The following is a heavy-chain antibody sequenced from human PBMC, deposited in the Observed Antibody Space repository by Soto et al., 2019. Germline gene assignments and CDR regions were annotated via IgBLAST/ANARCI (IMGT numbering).Heavy chain of an antibody. J-gene: IGHJ4*02. Sequence: EVQLVESGGGLVKPGGSLRLSCAASGFTFSSYSMNWVRQAPGKGLEWVGRIKSKTDGGTTDYAAPVKGRFTISRDDSKNTLYLQMNSLKTEDTAVYYCTTLAYYYDSSGYSFAFDYWGQGTLVTVSS. V-gene: IGHV3-15*07. CDR3: TTLAYYYDSSGYSFAFDY. CDR1: GFTFSSYS. CDR2: IKSKTDGGTT. D-gene: IGHD3-22*01.